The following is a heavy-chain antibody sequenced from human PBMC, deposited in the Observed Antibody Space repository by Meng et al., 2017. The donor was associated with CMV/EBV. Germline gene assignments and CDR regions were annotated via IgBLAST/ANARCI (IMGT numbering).Heavy chain of an antibody. CDR2: INHSGST. Sequence: QVQLPQWGAGLLKPSETLSLPCAVYGGSFSGYYWSWIRQPPGKGLEWIGEINHSGSTNYNPSLKSRVTISVDTSKNQFSLKLSSVTAADTAVYYCARGVGGWFDPWGQGTLVTVSS. CDR1: GGSFSGYY. J-gene: IGHJ5*02. CDR3: ARGVGGWFDP. D-gene: IGHD1-26*01. V-gene: IGHV4-34*01.